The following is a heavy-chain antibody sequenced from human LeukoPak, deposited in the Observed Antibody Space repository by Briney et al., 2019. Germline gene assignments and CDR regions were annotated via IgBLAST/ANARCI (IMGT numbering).Heavy chain of an antibody. V-gene: IGHV3-20*04. Sequence: GGTLRLSCAASGFTFRSYGMSWVRQAPGKGLEWVSGINWNGGSTGYADSVKGRFTISRDNAKNSLYLQMNSLRAEDTALYYCARTNYDYVWGSYNLDYWGQGTLVTVSS. CDR2: INWNGGST. CDR1: GFTFRSYG. J-gene: IGHJ4*02. CDR3: ARTNYDYVWGSYNLDY. D-gene: IGHD3-16*01.